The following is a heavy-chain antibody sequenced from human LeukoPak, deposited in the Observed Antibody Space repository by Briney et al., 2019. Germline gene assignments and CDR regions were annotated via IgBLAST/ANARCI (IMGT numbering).Heavy chain of an antibody. J-gene: IGHJ4*02. Sequence: PSQTLSLTCAVSGGSLSSGGYCWSWLRQPPGTGLEWIGYIYYSGSTYYNPSLKSRVTISVDTSKNQFSLKLSSVTAADTAVYYCARGMISNILPDYFDYWGQGTLVTVSS. CDR3: ARGMISNILPDYFDY. CDR1: GGSLSSGGYC. D-gene: IGHD3-22*01. V-gene: IGHV4-30-4*07. CDR2: IYYSGST.